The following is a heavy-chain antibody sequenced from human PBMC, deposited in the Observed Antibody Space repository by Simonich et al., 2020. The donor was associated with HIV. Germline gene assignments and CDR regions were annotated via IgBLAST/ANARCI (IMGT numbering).Heavy chain of an antibody. V-gene: IGHV3-15*01. Sequence: EVQLVESGGGLVKPGGSLRLSCAASGFTFGNAWMSWVRQAPGKGLEWVGRIKSKTDGEKTHYAAPVKGRFTISRDDSKNTLYLQMNSLKTEDTAVYFCTTDDYSYYFDYWGQGTLVTVSS. CDR1: GFTFGNAW. J-gene: IGHJ4*02. CDR3: TTDDYSYYFDY. D-gene: IGHD2-15*01. CDR2: IKSKTDGEKT.